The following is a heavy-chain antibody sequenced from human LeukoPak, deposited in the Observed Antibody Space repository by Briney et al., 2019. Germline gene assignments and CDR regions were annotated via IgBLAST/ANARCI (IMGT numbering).Heavy chain of an antibody. Sequence: SVKVSCKASGGTFSSYAISWVRQAPGQGLEWMGGIIPIFGTANYAQKLQGRVTMTTDTSTSTAYMELRSLRSDDTAVYYCARLDIVLVVAVTPLHYGMDVWGQGTTVTVSS. V-gene: IGHV1-69*05. CDR1: GGTFSSYA. D-gene: IGHD2-15*01. J-gene: IGHJ6*02. CDR2: IIPIFGTA. CDR3: ARLDIVLVVAVTPLHYGMDV.